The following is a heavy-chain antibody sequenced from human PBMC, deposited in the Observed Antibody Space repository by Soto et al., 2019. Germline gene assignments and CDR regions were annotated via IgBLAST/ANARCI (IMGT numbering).Heavy chain of an antibody. D-gene: IGHD3-10*01. CDR2: ITWSSDSM. CDR3: AKEDSGFSGYMDV. J-gene: IGHJ6*03. Sequence: EVQLVESGGGLVQPGRSLRLSCVASGFTFYNHGMHWVRQAPRQGLEWVSGITWSSDSMGYADSVKGRFTISRDNAKNSLYLQMNSLRPEDTALYYCAKEDSGFSGYMDVWGKGTTVTVSS. V-gene: IGHV3-9*01. CDR1: GFTFYNHG.